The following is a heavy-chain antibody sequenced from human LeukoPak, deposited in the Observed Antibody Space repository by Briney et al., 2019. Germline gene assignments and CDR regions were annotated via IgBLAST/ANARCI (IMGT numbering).Heavy chain of an antibody. D-gene: IGHD3-16*02. CDR3: AKGPVRGSYRYGYSDY. V-gene: IGHV3-43D*03. Sequence: PGGSLRLSCAASGFTFDAYAMHWVRQAPGKGLEWVSLISWDGGTTYYADSVKGRFTISRDNSKNSLYLQMNSLRAEDTALYYCAKGPVRGSYRYGYSDYWGQGTLVTVSS. CDR2: ISWDGGTT. CDR1: GFTFDAYA. J-gene: IGHJ4*02.